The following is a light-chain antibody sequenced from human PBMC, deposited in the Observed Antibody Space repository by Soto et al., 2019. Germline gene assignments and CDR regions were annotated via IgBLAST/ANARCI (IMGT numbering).Light chain of an antibody. CDR2: GAS. CDR3: QQHGSSPPLT. V-gene: IGKV3-20*01. Sequence: EFVLTQSPGTLSLSPGERATLSCRASQSVSSSYLAWYQQKPGQAPRILIYGASTRATGIPDRFSGSGSGTDFTLTISRLEPEDFALYCSQQHGSSPPLTFGGGTKVEIK. CDR1: QSVSSSY. J-gene: IGKJ4*01.